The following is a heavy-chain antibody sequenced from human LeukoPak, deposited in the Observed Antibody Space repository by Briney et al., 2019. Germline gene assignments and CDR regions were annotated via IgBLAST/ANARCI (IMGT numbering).Heavy chain of an antibody. V-gene: IGHV1-46*01. CDR1: GYTFTSYY. J-gene: IGHJ4*02. D-gene: IGHD3-22*01. Sequence: ASVKVSCKASGYTFTSYYMHWVRQDPGQGLEWMGIINPSGGSTSYAQKFQGRVTMTRDTSTSTVYMELSSLRSEDTAVYYCARMEVGPYDSSGPDYWGQGTLVTVSS. CDR2: INPSGGST. CDR3: ARMEVGPYDSSGPDY.